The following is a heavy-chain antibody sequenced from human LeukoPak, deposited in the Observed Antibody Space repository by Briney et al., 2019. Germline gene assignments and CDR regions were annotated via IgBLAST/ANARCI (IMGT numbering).Heavy chain of an antibody. CDR2: ISYDGSNR. CDR1: RFTFSSYA. V-gene: IGHV3-30*04. CDR3: ARDSGFSGTQRGEY. J-gene: IGHJ4*02. Sequence: TGGSLRLSCAASRFTFSSYAMHWVRQAPGKGLEWVAVISYDGSNRYYADSVKGRFTISRDNSKNTLYLQMNSLRDEDTAVYYCARDSGFSGTQRGEYWGQGTLVTVSS. D-gene: IGHD3/OR15-3a*01.